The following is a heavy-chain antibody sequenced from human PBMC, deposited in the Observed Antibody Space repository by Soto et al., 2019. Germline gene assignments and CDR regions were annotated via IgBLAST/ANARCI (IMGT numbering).Heavy chain of an antibody. CDR1: GFTFSSYG. J-gene: IGHJ6*03. CDR2: IWYDGSNK. D-gene: IGHD6-6*01. Sequence: GGSLRLSCAASGFTFSSYGMHWVRQAPGKGLEWVAVIWYDGSNKYYADSVKGRFTISRDNSKNTLYLQMNSLRAEDTDVYYCARGQAARLDGYSYYMDVWGKGTTVTVSS. V-gene: IGHV3-33*08. CDR3: ARGQAARLDGYSYYMDV.